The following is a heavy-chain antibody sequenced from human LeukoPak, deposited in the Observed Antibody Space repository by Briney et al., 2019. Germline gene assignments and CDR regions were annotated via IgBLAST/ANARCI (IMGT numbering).Heavy chain of an antibody. D-gene: IGHD3-10*01. CDR2: INPNSGGT. J-gene: IGHJ4*02. CDR1: GYTFTGYY. Sequence: VASVKVSCKASGYTFTGYYMHWVRQAPGQGLEWMGWINPNSGGTNYAQKFQGRVTMTRDTSISTAYMELSRLRSDDTAVYYCARIWFGESEIDYWGQGTLVTVSS. V-gene: IGHV1-2*02. CDR3: ARIWFGESEIDY.